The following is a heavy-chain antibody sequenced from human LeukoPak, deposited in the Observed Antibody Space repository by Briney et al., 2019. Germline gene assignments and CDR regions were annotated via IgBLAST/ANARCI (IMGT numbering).Heavy chain of an antibody. CDR2: IIPILGIA. CDR1: GGTFSSYT. Sequence: ASVKVSCKASGGTFSSYTISWVRQAPGQGLEWMGSIIPILGIANYAQKFQGRVAITADKSTSTAYMELSSLRSEDTAVYNCGRELTVTNWFDTWGQRDLVTVSS. D-gene: IGHD1/OR15-1a*01. V-gene: IGHV1-69*04. CDR3: GRELTVTNWFDT. J-gene: IGHJ5*02.